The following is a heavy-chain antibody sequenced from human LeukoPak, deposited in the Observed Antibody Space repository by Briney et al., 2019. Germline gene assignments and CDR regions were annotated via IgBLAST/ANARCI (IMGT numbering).Heavy chain of an antibody. D-gene: IGHD3-10*01. Sequence: ASVKVSCKASGYTFTSYYMHWVRQAPGQGLEWMGWMNPNSGNTGYAQKFQGRVTMTRNTSISTAYMELSSLRSEDTAVYYCASIGSGNFDYWGQGTLVTVSS. J-gene: IGHJ4*02. CDR2: MNPNSGNT. CDR1: GYTFTSYY. CDR3: ASIGSGNFDY. V-gene: IGHV1-8*02.